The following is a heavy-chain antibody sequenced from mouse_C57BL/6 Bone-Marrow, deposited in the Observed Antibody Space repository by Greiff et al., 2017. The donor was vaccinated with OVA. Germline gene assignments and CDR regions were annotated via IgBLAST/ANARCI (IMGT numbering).Heavy chain of an antibody. V-gene: IGHV5-4*03. CDR1: GFTFSSYA. CDR3: ARVYYGSPYWYFDD. J-gene: IGHJ1*03. Sequence: DVMLVESGGGLVKPGGSLKLSCAASGFTFSSYAMSWVRQTPEKRLEWVATISDGGSYTYYPDNVKGRFTITRDNAKNNLYLQMSHLKSEDTAMYYCARVYYGSPYWYFDDWGTGTTVTVSS. D-gene: IGHD1-1*01. CDR2: ISDGGSYT.